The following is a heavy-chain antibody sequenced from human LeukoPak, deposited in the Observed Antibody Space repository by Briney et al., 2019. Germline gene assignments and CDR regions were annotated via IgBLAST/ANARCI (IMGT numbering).Heavy chain of an antibody. J-gene: IGHJ5*02. CDR1: GGSISSSSYY. Sequence: SETLSLTCTVSGGSISSSSYYWGWIRQPPGKGLEWIGSIYYSGSTYYNPSLKSRVTISVDTSKNQFSLKLSSVTAADTAVYYCARHVFVAVWFGEPNWFDPWGQGTLVTVSS. CDR2: IYYSGST. D-gene: IGHD3-10*01. V-gene: IGHV4-39*01. CDR3: ARHVFVAVWFGEPNWFDP.